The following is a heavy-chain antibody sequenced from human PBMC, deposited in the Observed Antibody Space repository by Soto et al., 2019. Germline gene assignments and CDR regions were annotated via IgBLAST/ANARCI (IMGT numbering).Heavy chain of an antibody. D-gene: IGHD5-18*01. J-gene: IGHJ5*02. V-gene: IGHV1-8*01. Sequence: SVKVSCKASGYIFTNNDVSWVRQATGQGLEWMGWMNPGSGDTGYAQKFQGRVTMTRNISIATAYMELSSLRADDTAIYYCARMASFGSLNWFDPWGQETLVTVSS. CDR1: GYIFTNND. CDR3: ARMASFGSLNWFDP. CDR2: MNPGSGDT.